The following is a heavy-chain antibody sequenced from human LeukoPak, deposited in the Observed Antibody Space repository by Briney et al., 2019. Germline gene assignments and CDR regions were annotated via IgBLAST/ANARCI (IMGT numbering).Heavy chain of an antibody. CDR2: IYYSGST. CDR1: GGSISSYY. J-gene: IGHJ3*02. Sequence: PSETLSLTCTVSGGSISSYYWSWIRQPPGKGLEWIGYIYYSGSTNYNPSLKSRVTISVDTSKNQFSLKLSSVTAADTAVYYCARHRYSGSYSGEWYAFDIWGQGTMVTVSS. D-gene: IGHD1-26*01. V-gene: IGHV4-59*08. CDR3: ARHRYSGSYSGEWYAFDI.